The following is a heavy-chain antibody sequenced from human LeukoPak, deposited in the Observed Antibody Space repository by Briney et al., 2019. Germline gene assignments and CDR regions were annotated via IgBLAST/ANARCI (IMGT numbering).Heavy chain of an antibody. V-gene: IGHV4-4*02. CDR3: ARSDYVWGSYRPNWFDP. Sequence: SETLSLTCAVSGGSISSSNWWSWVRQPPGKGLEWIGEIYHSGSTNYNPSLKSRVTISVDTSKNQFSLKLSSVTAADTAVYYCARSDYVWGSYRPNWFDPWGQGTLVTVSS. D-gene: IGHD3-16*02. J-gene: IGHJ5*02. CDR1: GGSISSSNW. CDR2: IYHSGST.